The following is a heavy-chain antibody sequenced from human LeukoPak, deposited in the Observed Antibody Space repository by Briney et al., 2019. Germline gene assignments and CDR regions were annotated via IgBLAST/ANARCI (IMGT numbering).Heavy chain of an antibody. Sequence: ASVKVSCKASGYTFTSYDINWVRQATGQGLEWMGWISAYNGNTNYAQKLQGRVTMTTDTSTSTAYMELRSLRSDDTAVYYCARAGSSGWHPSQPFDYWGQGTLVTVSS. D-gene: IGHD6-19*01. CDR3: ARAGSSGWHPSQPFDY. V-gene: IGHV1-18*01. J-gene: IGHJ4*02. CDR1: GYTFTSYD. CDR2: ISAYNGNT.